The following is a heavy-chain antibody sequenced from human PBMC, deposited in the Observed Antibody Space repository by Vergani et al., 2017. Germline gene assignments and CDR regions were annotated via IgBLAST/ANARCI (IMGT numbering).Heavy chain of an antibody. Sequence: QLQLQESGPGLVKPSGTLSLTCSVTGGSFFNSRYYWGWIRQPPGKGLEWIGSMDYNGGAYYTPSFRRRVAISIDTSKMQFSLKLYSLTAADTAIYSCAGHVTQDYDNDSDYFDYWGLGTLVTVSS. D-gene: IGHD3-22*01. CDR3: AGHVTQDYDNDSDYFDY. CDR2: MDYNGGA. J-gene: IGHJ4*02. CDR1: GGSFFNSRYY. V-gene: IGHV4-39*01.